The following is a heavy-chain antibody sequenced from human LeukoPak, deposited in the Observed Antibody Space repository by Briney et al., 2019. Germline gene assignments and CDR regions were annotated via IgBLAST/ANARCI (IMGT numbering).Heavy chain of an antibody. CDR1: GGSIRTYY. CDR2: IYTSGST. D-gene: IGHD2/OR15-2a*01. J-gene: IGHJ4*02. CDR3: ARGDFYPYYFDY. V-gene: IGHV4-4*09. Sequence: SETLSLTCTVSGGSIRTYYWSWIRQPPGKGLEWIGYIYTSGSTNYNPSLKSRVTMSLDTSENQFSLKLSSVTAADTAVYYCARGDFYPYYFDYWGQGTLVTVSS.